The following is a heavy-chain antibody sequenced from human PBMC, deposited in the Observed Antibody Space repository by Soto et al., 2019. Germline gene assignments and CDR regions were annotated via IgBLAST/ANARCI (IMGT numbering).Heavy chain of an antibody. CDR1: GFSLSTNAMG. CDR2: IYWYDDK. J-gene: IGHJ4*02. CDR3: AHTSAKPTFDF. Sequence: QITLKESGPALVKPTQTLTLTCTFSGFSLSTNAMGVGWIRQPPGKALEWLAVIYWYDDKRYSPSLKSRLTITKDTSKNQVVLILTNMDPVDTATYYCAHTSAKPTFDFWGQGTLVTVSS. V-gene: IGHV2-5*01.